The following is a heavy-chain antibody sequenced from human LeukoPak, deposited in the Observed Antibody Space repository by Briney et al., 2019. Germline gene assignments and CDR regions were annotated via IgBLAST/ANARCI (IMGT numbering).Heavy chain of an antibody. J-gene: IGHJ4*02. CDR2: IYYSGRT. V-gene: IGHV4-39*07. CDR3: ARDSPDTFGGIIAYFDY. Sequence: SETLSLTCTVSGGSISNNNYYWGWIRQPPGKGLEWIASIYYSGRTSYNPSLKSRVTISVDTSKNQFSLKLSSVTAADTAVYYCARDSPDTFGGIIAYFDYWGQGTLVTVSS. D-gene: IGHD3-16*02. CDR1: GGSISNNNYY.